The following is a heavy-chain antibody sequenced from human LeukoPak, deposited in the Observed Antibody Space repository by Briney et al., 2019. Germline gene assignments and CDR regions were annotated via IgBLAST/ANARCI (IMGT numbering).Heavy chain of an antibody. CDR2: ISGSGGST. J-gene: IGHJ4*02. D-gene: IGHD3-22*01. CDR1: GFTFTNFA. Sequence: GGSLRLSCTASGFTFTNFAMSWVRQAPGKGLEWVSAISGSGGSTYYADSVKGRFTISRDNSKNTLYLQMNSLRAEDTAVYYCAKDPRGYYGSSGFWDYWGQGTLVTVSS. V-gene: IGHV3-23*01. CDR3: AKDPRGYYGSSGFWDY.